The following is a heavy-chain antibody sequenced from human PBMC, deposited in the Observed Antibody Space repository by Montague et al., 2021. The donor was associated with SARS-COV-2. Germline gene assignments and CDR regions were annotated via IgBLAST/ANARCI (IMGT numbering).Heavy chain of an antibody. CDR2: VLYNKGT. CDR1: GVSVTDYY. Sequence: SETLSLTCTVSGVSVTDYYWSWIRQPPGKGLEWVGDVLYNKGTNFNPSLKSRVAISVDTSKNQFSLRLTSVTAADTAFCYCVRHPHYDGLNGPPDFWGQGTLVTVSS. J-gene: IGHJ4*02. D-gene: IGHD3-9*01. V-gene: IGHV4-59*08. CDR3: VRHPHYDGLNGPPDF.